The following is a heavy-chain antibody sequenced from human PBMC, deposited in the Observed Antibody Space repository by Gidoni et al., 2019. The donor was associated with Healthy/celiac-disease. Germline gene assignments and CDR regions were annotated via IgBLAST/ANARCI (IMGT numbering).Heavy chain of an antibody. J-gene: IGHJ3*02. CDR3: ARGYHYYDSSGPDAFDI. V-gene: IGHV3-33*01. Sequence: QVHLVASGGGVVQPVRSLRLSCAASGFTFSIYCMHWVRQAPGKGLEWVAVRWYDGSNKYYADSVKGRFTISRDNSKNTLYLQMNSLRAEYTAVYYCARGYHYYDSSGPDAFDIWGQGTMVTVSS. CDR1: GFTFSIYC. CDR2: RWYDGSNK. D-gene: IGHD3-22*01.